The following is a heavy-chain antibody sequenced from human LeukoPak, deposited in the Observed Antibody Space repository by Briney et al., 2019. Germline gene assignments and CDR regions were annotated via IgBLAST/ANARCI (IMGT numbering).Heavy chain of an antibody. D-gene: IGHD2-2*01. CDR2: IHHSGST. CDR3: ARAFYCSSTSCPSGYFDY. CDR1: GGSISSYY. V-gene: IGHV4-59*01. J-gene: IGHJ4*02. Sequence: SETLSLTCTVSGGSISSYYWSWIRQSPGKGLEWIGYIHHSGSTKYNPSVKTRVTISVDTSKNHFSLKLSSVTAADTAVYYCARAFYCSSTSCPSGYFDYWGQGTLVTVSS.